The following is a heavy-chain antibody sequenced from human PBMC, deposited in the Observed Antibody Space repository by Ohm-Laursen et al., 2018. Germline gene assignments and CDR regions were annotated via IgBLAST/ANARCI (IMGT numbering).Heavy chain of an antibody. Sequence: SLRLSCAASGFAFSDHYMDWVRQAPGKGLEWLGRIQNNVNSYTTKYAASLKGRFTISRDDSQNSLYLLMNSLRAEDTGVYYCAREYYYDSSGPWGMDVWGQGTTVPGSS. D-gene: IGHD3-22*01. CDR3: AREYYYDSSGPWGMDV. CDR2: IQNNVNSYTT. CDR1: GFAFSDHY. V-gene: IGHV3-72*01. J-gene: IGHJ6*02.